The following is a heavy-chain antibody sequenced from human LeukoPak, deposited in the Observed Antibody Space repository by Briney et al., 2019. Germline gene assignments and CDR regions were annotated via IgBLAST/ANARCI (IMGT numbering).Heavy chain of an antibody. CDR1: GGSISSSSYY. CDR3: ARVLRDWSSRRGAAGGDRALSN. CDR2: IYYSGST. D-gene: IGHD6-13*01. J-gene: IGHJ4*02. V-gene: IGHV4-39*07. Sequence: PSETLFLTCTVSGGSISSSSYYWGWIRQPPGKGLEWIGSIYYSGSTYYNPSLKSRVTISVDTSKNQFSLKLSSVTAADTAVYYCARVLRDWSSRRGAAGGDRALSNWGQGTLVTVSS.